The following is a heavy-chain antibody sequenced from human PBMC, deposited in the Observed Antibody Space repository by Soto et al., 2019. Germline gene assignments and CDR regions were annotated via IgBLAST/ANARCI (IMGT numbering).Heavy chain of an antibody. CDR2: ISSSSSYI. CDR3: ARDAYGGNSGYGYCQH. Sequence: PGGSLRLSCAASGFTFSSYSMNWVRQAPGKGLEWVSSISSSSSYIYYADSVKGRFTISRDNAKNSLYLQMNSLRAEDTAVYYCARDAYGGNSGYGYCQHCGQGXMVTVCS. CDR1: GFTFSSYS. D-gene: IGHD4-17*01. V-gene: IGHV3-21*01. J-gene: IGHJ1*01.